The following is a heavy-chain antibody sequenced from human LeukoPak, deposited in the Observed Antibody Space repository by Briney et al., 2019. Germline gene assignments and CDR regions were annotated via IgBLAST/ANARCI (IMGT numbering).Heavy chain of an antibody. D-gene: IGHD1-26*01. V-gene: IGHV4-59*01. CDR2: IYYSGST. CDR3: AREYYSGSLSNYFDY. J-gene: IGHJ4*02. Sequence: SETLSLTCTVSGGSISSYYWSWIRQPPGKGLEWIGYIYYSGSTNYNPSLKSRVTISVDTSKNQFSLKLSSVTAADTAVYYCAREYYSGSLSNYFDYWGQGTLVTVSS. CDR1: GGSISSYY.